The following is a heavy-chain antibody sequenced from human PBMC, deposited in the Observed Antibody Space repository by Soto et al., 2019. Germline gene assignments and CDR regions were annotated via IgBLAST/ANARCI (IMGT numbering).Heavy chain of an antibody. V-gene: IGHV5-10-1*01. Sequence: GESLKISCKGSGYSFTSYWISWVRQMPGKGLEWMGRIDPSDSYTHYSPSFQGHVTISADKSISTAYLQWSSLKASDTAMYYCARGPDYCSGGSCYDIPYYYYGMDVWGQGTTVTVSS. CDR3: ARGPDYCSGGSCYDIPYYYYGMDV. D-gene: IGHD2-15*01. CDR2: IDPSDSYT. CDR1: GYSFTSYW. J-gene: IGHJ6*02.